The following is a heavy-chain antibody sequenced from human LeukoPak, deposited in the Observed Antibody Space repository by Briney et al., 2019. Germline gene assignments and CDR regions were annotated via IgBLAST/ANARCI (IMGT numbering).Heavy chain of an antibody. J-gene: IGHJ4*02. CDR2: ISYDGSSK. CDR3: AKAQDIVVVPAALDY. Sequence: GGSLRLSCAASGFTFSSYGMHWVRQAPGKGLEWVAVISYDGSSKYYADSVKGRFTISRDNSKNTLYLQMNSLRAEDTAVYYCAKAQDIVVVPAALDYWGQGTLVTVSS. V-gene: IGHV3-30*18. CDR1: GFTFSSYG. D-gene: IGHD2-2*01.